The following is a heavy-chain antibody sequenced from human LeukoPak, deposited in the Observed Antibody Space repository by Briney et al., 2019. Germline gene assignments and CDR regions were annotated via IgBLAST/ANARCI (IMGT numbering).Heavy chain of an antibody. J-gene: IGHJ4*02. CDR1: GFTVSSNY. Sequence: GGSLRLSCAASGFTVSSNYMSWVRQAPGKGLEWVSVIYSGGSTYYADSVKGRFTISRDNSKNTLYLQMNSLRAEDTAVYYCARMGTYYDFWSGYYKGNYSDYWGQGTLVTVSS. D-gene: IGHD3-3*01. CDR3: ARMGTYYDFWSGYYKGNYSDY. V-gene: IGHV3-53*01. CDR2: IYSGGST.